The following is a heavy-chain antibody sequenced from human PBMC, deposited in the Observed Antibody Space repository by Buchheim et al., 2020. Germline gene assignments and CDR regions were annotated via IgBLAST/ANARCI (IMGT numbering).Heavy chain of an antibody. D-gene: IGHD6-6*01. CDR2: ASKDGRTK. CDR3: AREGYSSSSLGDLDS. CDR1: GFSFSKYA. J-gene: IGHJ4*02. V-gene: IGHV3-30*04. Sequence: QVQLVESGGGVVQPGRSLRLSCAASGFSFSKYAMQWVRQAPGKGLDWVAVASKDGRTKFYADSVRGRFTVSRDNSKATFYLHMDSLTPDDSATYFCAREGYSSSSLGDLDSWGQGTL.